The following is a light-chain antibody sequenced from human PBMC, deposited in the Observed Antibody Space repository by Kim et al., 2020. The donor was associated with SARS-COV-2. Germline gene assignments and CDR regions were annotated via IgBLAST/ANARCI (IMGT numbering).Light chain of an antibody. CDR2: KNN. J-gene: IGLJ1*01. CDR1: SSNIGNNF. V-gene: IGLV1-47*01. Sequence: QSVLTQPPSASGTPGQTVTISCSGSSSNIGNNFVYWYQQLPGTAPKLLIYKNNQRPSGVPDRFSGSKSGTSASLAISGLRSEDEADYYCASWHGDVTRVFGTGTKVTVL. CDR3: ASWHGDVTRV.